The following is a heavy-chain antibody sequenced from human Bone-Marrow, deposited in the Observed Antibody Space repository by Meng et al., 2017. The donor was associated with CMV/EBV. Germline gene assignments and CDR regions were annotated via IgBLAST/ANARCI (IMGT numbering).Heavy chain of an antibody. Sequence: GGSLRLSCAASGFTFSSYAMHWVRQAPGKGLEWVAVISYDGSNKYYADSVKGRFTISRDISKNTVYLQMNSLRAEDTAVYYCAKDQGSGWSNFDYWGQGTLVTVSS. CDR3: AKDQGSGWSNFDY. CDR2: ISYDGSNK. J-gene: IGHJ4*02. CDR1: GFTFSSYA. V-gene: IGHV3-30-3*01. D-gene: IGHD6-19*01.